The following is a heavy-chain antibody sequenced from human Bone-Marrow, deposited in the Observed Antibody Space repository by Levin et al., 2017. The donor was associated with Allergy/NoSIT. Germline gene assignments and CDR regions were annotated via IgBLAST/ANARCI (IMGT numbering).Heavy chain of an antibody. D-gene: IGHD6-13*01. CDR1: GGSISSYD. J-gene: IGHJ5*02. CDR3: ARDFPAIAPEEAWFDP. Sequence: SETLSLTCTVSGGSISSYDWSWIRQPPGKGLEWMGYIYHTGSTNYNPALKSRVAISIDTSKNQFSLILTSVTAADTAGYYCARDFPAIAPEEAWFDPWGQGTLVTVSS. V-gene: IGHV4-59*01. CDR2: IYHTGST.